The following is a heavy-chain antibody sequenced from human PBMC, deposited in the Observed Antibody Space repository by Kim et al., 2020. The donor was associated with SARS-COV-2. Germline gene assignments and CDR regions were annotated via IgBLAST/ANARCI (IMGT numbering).Heavy chain of an antibody. V-gene: IGHV3-21*01. D-gene: IGHD6-13*01. CDR3: ARDLGAAAGTFDY. Sequence: GGSLRLSCAASGFTFSSYSMNWVRQAPGKGLEWVSSISSSSSYIYYADSVKGRFTISRDNAKNSLYLQMNSLRAEDTAVYYCARDLGAAAGTFDYWGQGTQVTVSS. CDR2: ISSSSSYI. J-gene: IGHJ4*02. CDR1: GFTFSSYS.